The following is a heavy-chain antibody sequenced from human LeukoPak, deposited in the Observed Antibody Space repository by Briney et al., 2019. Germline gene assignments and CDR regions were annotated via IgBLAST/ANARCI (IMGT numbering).Heavy chain of an antibody. J-gene: IGHJ4*02. V-gene: IGHV1-69*04. CDR1: GGTFSSYA. CDR2: IIPILGIA. D-gene: IGHD3-22*01. Sequence: SVKVSCKASGGTFSSYAISWVRQAPGQGLEWMGRIIPILGIANYAQKLQGRVTITADKSTSTAYMELSSLRSEDTAVYYCARYYYDSSGYYPFAFDYWGQGTLVTVSS. CDR3: ARYYYDSSGYYPFAFDY.